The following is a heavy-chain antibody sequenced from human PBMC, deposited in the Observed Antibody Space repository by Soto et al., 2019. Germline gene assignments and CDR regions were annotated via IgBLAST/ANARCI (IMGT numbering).Heavy chain of an antibody. J-gene: IGHJ5*01. CDR3: VRANYPSSPFSLAGWFDT. V-gene: IGHV1-2*02. CDR2: IIPGSGGT. CDR1: ADTFTSYY. D-gene: IGHD2-2*01. Sequence: ASVKVSCKAPADTFTSYYIHWVRQAPGQGLEWMGWIIPGSGGTKYAQKFQGRVTVTGDTSTSTVYMELSRLTSDDTAVYYCVRANYPSSPFSLAGWFDTWGHGTLVTVSS.